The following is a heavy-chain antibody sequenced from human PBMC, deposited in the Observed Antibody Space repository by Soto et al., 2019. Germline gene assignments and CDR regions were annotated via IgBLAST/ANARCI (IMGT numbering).Heavy chain of an antibody. CDR2: ISYDGSNK. CDR3: AKQGIAAAGFPCDY. D-gene: IGHD6-13*01. Sequence: QVQLVESGGGVVQPGRSLRLSCAASGFTFSSYGMHWVRQAPGKGLEWVAVISYDGSNKYYADSVKGRFTISRDYSKNTLNLQMNGLRAEYTAVYYCAKQGIAAAGFPCDYWGQGTLVTVSS. J-gene: IGHJ4*02. V-gene: IGHV3-30*18. CDR1: GFTFSSYG.